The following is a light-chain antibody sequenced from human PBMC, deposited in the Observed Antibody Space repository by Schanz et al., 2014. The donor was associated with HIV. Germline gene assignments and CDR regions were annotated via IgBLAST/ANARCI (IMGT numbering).Light chain of an antibody. Sequence: QSVLTQPPSASGSPGQSVTISCTGTSSDVGAYNYVSWYQQHPGKAPKLMIYEVSKRPSGVPDRFSGSKSGNTASLTVSGLQAEDEADYYCCSFAGTIWVFGGGTKLTV. CDR2: EVS. CDR1: SSDVGAYNY. V-gene: IGLV2-8*01. CDR3: CSFAGTIWV. J-gene: IGLJ3*02.